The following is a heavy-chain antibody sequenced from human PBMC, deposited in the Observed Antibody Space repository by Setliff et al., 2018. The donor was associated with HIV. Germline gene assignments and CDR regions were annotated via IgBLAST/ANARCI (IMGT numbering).Heavy chain of an antibody. Sequence: PGGSLRLSCAASGFTFSDYAMNWVRQVPGKGLEWVSSISVGYRNKYSTYYRDSVKGRFTITRDNANDSLFLQMDSLRAEDTAVYFCARPSTIFGSMSDFAFWGRGTQVTVSS. J-gene: IGHJ4*02. CDR2: ISVGYRNKYST. CDR3: ARPSTIFGSMSDFAF. D-gene: IGHD3-3*01. CDR1: GFTFSDYA. V-gene: IGHV3-21*01.